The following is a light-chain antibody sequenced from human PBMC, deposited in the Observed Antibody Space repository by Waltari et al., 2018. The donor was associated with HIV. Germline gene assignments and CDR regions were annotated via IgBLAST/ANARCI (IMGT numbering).Light chain of an antibody. J-gene: IGLJ1*01. CDR1: TSNVGSNF. Sequence: QSVLTQPPSASGTPGQRVTISCSGTTSNVGSNFVSWYQQLPGTAPKLLIYRDNRRPSGVPDRFSVSKSGASASLAISGLRSEDEGDYYCATWDGSLGGAYVFGAGTKVSVL. CDR3: ATWDGSLGGAYV. V-gene: IGLV1-47*01. CDR2: RDN.